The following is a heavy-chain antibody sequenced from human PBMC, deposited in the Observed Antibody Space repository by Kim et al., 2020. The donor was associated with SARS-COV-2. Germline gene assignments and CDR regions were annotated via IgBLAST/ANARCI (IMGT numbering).Heavy chain of an antibody. J-gene: IGHJ6*01. V-gene: IGHV4-39*01. Sequence: SETLSLTCTVSGGSISSSSYYWGWIRQPPGMGLEWVGSIYYSGSTYSNSSLKSCAISSVDTAKNQFPLKLSLVTAATTVVYYGGSMRIGRVSSSLGYYD. CDR3: GSMRIGRVSSSLGYYD. D-gene: IGHD6-6*01. CDR2: IYYSGST. CDR1: GGSISSSSYY.